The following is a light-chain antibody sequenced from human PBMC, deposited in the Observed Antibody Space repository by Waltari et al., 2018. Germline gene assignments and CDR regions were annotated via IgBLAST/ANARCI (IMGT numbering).Light chain of an antibody. CDR1: QSISSW. CDR2: KAS. CDR3: QQYNNYPFT. V-gene: IGKV1-5*03. J-gene: IGKJ3*01. Sequence: DIQMTQSPSTLSASVGDSVTITCRASQSISSWLALYQQKPGKAPKLLIYKASNLESGVPSRFSGSGSGTEFTLTISSLQPDDFATYYCQQYNNYPFTFGPGTKVDIK.